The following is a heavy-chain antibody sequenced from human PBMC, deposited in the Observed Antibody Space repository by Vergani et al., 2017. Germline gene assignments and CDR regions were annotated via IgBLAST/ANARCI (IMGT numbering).Heavy chain of an antibody. J-gene: IGHJ6*02. Sequence: EVQLVQSGAEVKKPGATVKISCKVSGYTFTDHYMHWVKQAPGQGLEWMGLVDTEDGETIYAEKFKGRVTIAADTSTDTAHLELSSLRSEDTAVYYCATPRTVTTGCMEVWGQGTTVIVSS. CDR1: GYTFTDHY. D-gene: IGHD4-17*01. CDR3: ATPRTVTTGCMEV. CDR2: VDTEDGET. V-gene: IGHV1-69-2*01.